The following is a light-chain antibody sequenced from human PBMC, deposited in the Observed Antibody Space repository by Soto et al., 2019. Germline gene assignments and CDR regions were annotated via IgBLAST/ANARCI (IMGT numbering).Light chain of an antibody. CDR3: SSYTSSSTWV. CDR2: DDS. V-gene: IGLV2-14*01. Sequence: QSVLTQPASVSRSPGQSITISCTGTSSDVGGYNNVSWYQQHPGKAPKLMIYDDSNRPSGVSNRFSGSKSGNTASLTISGLQAEDEADYYCSSYTSSSTWVFGGGTKLTVL. J-gene: IGLJ3*02. CDR1: SSDVGGYNN.